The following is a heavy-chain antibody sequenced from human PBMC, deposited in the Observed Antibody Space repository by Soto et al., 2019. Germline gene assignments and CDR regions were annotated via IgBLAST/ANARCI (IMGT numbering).Heavy chain of an antibody. J-gene: IGHJ4*02. Sequence: EVQLLESGGGLEQPGTSLRLSCAASGFTFAHFGMSWIRQVPGKGLEWVSMISPTGDATYYADAVKGRFTISRDNSDNTLHLQMDSLRAEDTAVYYCQRAPRMPLDSWGQGALVTVSS. V-gene: IGHV3-23*01. CDR2: ISPTGDAT. CDR3: QRAPRMPLDS. D-gene: IGHD2-2*01. CDR1: GFTFAHFG.